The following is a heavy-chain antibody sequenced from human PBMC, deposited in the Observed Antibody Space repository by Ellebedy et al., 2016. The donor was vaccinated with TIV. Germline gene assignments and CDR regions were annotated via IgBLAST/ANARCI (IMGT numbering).Heavy chain of an antibody. CDR2: INPTTSDT. V-gene: IGHV1-2*02. J-gene: IGHJ4*02. Sequence: ASVKVSCKASGYTFTSYDINWVRQAPGQGLEWVGYINPTTSDTVITQRLQGRVTMTRDTSINTAYLEVSGLKSDDTAVYFCARSAHYGDYDHWGQGTRVTVSS. CDR1: GYTFTSYD. CDR3: ARSAHYGDYDH. D-gene: IGHD4-17*01.